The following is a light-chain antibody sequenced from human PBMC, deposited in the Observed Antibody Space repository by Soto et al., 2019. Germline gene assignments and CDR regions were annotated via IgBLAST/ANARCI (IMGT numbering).Light chain of an antibody. Sequence: QPVLTQSPSASASLGASVKLTCTLSSGHSNYVIAWHQQQPEKGPRYLMKLNSDGSHSKGDGIPDRFSGSSSGAERYLTSSSLQSEDEADYYCQTWDTGIRVFGGGTKLTVL. J-gene: IGLJ2*01. CDR2: LNSDGSH. CDR1: SGHSNYV. CDR3: QTWDTGIRV. V-gene: IGLV4-69*01.